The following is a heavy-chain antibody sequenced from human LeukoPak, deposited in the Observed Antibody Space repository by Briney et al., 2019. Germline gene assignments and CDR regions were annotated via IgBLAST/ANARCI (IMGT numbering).Heavy chain of an antibody. V-gene: IGHV3-7*01. CDR2: IKQDGSEK. CDR1: GFTFSSYW. D-gene: IGHD1-26*01. J-gene: IGHJ4*02. CDR3: ARDDHLTRPRALDY. Sequence: GGSLRLSCAASGFTFSSYWMSWVRQAPAKGLEWVANIKQDGSEKYYVDSVKGRFTISRDNAKNSLYLQMNSLRAEDTAVYYCARDDHLTRPRALDYWGRGTLVTVSS.